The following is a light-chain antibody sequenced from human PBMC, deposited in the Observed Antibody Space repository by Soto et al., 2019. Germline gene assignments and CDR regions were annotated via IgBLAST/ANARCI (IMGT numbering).Light chain of an antibody. Sequence: DIQMTQSPSTLSASVGDRVTITCRASQSISSWLAWYQQKPGKAPKLLIYDASSLESGVPSRFSGSGSGTEFTLTISSLQPDDFATYYCQQYNSYPGTFCQGTKVEIK. J-gene: IGKJ1*01. CDR3: QQYNSYPGT. V-gene: IGKV1-5*01. CDR2: DAS. CDR1: QSISSW.